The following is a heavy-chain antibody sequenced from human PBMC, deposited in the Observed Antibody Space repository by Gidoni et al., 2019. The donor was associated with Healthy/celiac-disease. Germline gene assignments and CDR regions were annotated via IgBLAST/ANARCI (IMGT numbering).Heavy chain of an antibody. Sequence: EVPLVESGGGLVKPWGSLRLSCAASVFPFSSYRMNWVRQAPGKGLEWVSSISSSSSYIYYADSVKGRFTISRDNAKNSLYLQMNSLRAEDTAVYYCARDPLDYWGQGTLVTVSS. J-gene: IGHJ4*02. CDR1: VFPFSSYR. CDR3: ARDPLDY. V-gene: IGHV3-21*01. CDR2: ISSSSSYI.